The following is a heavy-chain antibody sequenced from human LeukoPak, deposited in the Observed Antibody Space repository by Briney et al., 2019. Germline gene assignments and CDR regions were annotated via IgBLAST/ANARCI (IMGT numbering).Heavy chain of an antibody. V-gene: IGHV3-48*02. J-gene: IGHJ4*02. CDR2: LSSSGTAR. CDR1: GFTFSSYN. Sequence: GGSLRLSCAASGFTFSSYNMNWVRQAPGKGLECISHLSSSGTARYYADPVKGRFTISRDTAKNSLYLQMNSLRDEDTAVYYCARDLWGAGDCWGQGTLVTVSS. CDR3: ARDLWGAGDC. D-gene: IGHD1-26*01.